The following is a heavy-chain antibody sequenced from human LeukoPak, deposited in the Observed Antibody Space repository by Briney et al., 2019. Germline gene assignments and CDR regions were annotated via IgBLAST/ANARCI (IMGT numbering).Heavy chain of an antibody. CDR3: ARAYDYVWGSYRYSFDY. D-gene: IGHD3-16*02. CDR2: ISSSSSYI. J-gene: IGHJ4*02. CDR1: GFTFSSYS. V-gene: IGHV3-21*01. Sequence: GGSLRLSCAASGFTFSSYSMNWVRQAPGKGLEWVSSISSSSSYIYYADSVKGRFTISRDNAKNSLYLQMNSLRAEDTAVYYCARAYDYVWGSYRYSFDYWGQGTLDTVSS.